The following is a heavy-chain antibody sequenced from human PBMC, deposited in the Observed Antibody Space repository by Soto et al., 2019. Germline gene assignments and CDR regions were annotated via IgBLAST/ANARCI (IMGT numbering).Heavy chain of an antibody. CDR2: VSRDGSSK. V-gene: IGHV3-30*18. CDR1: GFPFSTYG. J-gene: IGHJ5*02. CDR3: VKYFYAMPHWFDP. Sequence: GGSLRLSCAASGFPFSTYGMHWVRQAPGKGLEWVSVVSRDGSSKQYADSVKGRFTISRDNSKNTLYLQMNSLRPEDTAVYYCVKYFYAMPHWFDPWGQGTLVTVSS. D-gene: IGHD2-2*01.